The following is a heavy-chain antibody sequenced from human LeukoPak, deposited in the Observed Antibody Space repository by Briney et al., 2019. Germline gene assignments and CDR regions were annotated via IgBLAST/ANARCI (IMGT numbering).Heavy chain of an antibody. D-gene: IGHD1-26*01. CDR2: IYYSGNT. V-gene: IGHV4-39*01. CDR3: ASGSSGSYYPYYFDY. J-gene: IGHJ4*02. Sequence: SETLSLTCTVSGGSIVSISHYWGWIRQPPGKGLGWIGTIYYSGNTYYNPSLKSRVTISVDTSKNQFSLKLSSVTAADTAVYYCASGSSGSYYPYYFDYWGQGTLVTVSS. CDR1: GGSIVSISHY.